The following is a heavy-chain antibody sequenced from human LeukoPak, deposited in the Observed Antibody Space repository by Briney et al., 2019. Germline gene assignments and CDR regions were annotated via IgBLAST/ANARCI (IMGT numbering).Heavy chain of an antibody. CDR1: GGSISSYY. CDR2: INHSGST. D-gene: IGHD2-2*01. V-gene: IGHV4-34*01. J-gene: IGHJ4*02. Sequence: SETLSLTCTVSGGSISSYYWSWIRQPPGKGLEWIGEINHSGSTNYNPSLKSRVTISVDTSKNQFSLKLSSVTAADTAVYYCARVSCSSTSCYRLGPFDYWGQGTLVTVSS. CDR3: ARVSCSSTSCYRLGPFDY.